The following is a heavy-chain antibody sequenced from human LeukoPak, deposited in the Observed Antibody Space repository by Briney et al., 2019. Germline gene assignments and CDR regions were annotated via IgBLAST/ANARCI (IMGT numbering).Heavy chain of an antibody. CDR3: ASLGDGYNPAVYAFDY. CDR1: GGSISSGDYY. CDR2: IYYSGST. D-gene: IGHD5-24*01. V-gene: IGHV4-30-4*08. Sequence: SQTLSLTCTVSGGSISSGDYYWSWIRQPPGKGLEWIGYIYYSGSTYYNPSLKSRVTISVDTSKNQFSLKLSSETAADTAVYYCASLGDGYNPAVYAFDYWGQGTLVTVSS. J-gene: IGHJ4*02.